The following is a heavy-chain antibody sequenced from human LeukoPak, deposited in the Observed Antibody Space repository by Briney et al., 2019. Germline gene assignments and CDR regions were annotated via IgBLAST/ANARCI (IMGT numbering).Heavy chain of an antibody. CDR3: ARRGVNYYDSSGNAFDI. CDR2: IYYSGST. Sequence: SETLSLTCTVSGGSISSYYWSWIRQPPGKGLEWIGYIYYSGSTNYNPSLKSRVTISVDTSKNQFPLKLSSVTAADTAVYYCARRGVNYYDSSGNAFDIWGQGTMVTVSS. CDR1: GGSISSYY. V-gene: IGHV4-59*08. J-gene: IGHJ3*02. D-gene: IGHD3-22*01.